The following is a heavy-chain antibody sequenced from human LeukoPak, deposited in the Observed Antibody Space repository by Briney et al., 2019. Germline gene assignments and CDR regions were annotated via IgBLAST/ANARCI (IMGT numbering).Heavy chain of an antibody. Sequence: SGTLSLTCAVSGDSISSTNWWNWVRQPPGKGLEWIGEIDHRGNTNHNPSLKSRVSISADKSKNQFSLKLTSVTAADTAVYYCARGYGPGYWGQGILVTVSA. D-gene: IGHD4-17*01. CDR2: IDHRGNT. CDR1: GDSISSTNW. CDR3: ARGYGPGY. V-gene: IGHV4-4*02. J-gene: IGHJ4*02.